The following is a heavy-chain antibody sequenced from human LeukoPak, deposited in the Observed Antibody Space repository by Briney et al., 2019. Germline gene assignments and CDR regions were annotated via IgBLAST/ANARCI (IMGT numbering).Heavy chain of an antibody. Sequence: GGSLRLSCAASGFTFSSYSMSWVRQAPGKGLEWASAISSSSSYIYYADSVKGRFTISRDNAKNSLYLQMNSLRAEDTAVYYCARAMVRGVSLNWFDPWGQGTLVTVSS. CDR3: ARAMVRGVSLNWFDP. V-gene: IGHV3-21*01. D-gene: IGHD3-10*01. CDR1: GFTFSSYS. J-gene: IGHJ5*02. CDR2: ISSSSSYI.